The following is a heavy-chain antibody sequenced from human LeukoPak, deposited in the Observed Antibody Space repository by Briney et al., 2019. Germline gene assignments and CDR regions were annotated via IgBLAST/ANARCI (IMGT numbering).Heavy chain of an antibody. Sequence: GGSLRPSCAASGFTFSSYGMHWVRQAPGKGLEWVAVISYDGSNKYYADSVKGRFTISRDNSKNTLYLQMNSLRAEDTAVYYCAKDLGSSWTYYYYGMDVWGQGTTVTVSS. CDR3: AKDLGSSWTYYYYGMDV. CDR2: ISYDGSNK. CDR1: GFTFSSYG. J-gene: IGHJ6*02. V-gene: IGHV3-30*18. D-gene: IGHD6-13*01.